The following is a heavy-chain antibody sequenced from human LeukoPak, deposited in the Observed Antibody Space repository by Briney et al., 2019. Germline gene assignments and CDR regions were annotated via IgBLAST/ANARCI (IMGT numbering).Heavy chain of an antibody. CDR3: ARDRMRYYGMDV. Sequence: GGSLRLSCAASGLTFSSYGMHWVRQAPGKGLEWVAVIWYDGSNKYYADSVKGRFTISRGNSKNTLYLQMNNLRAEDTAVYYCARDRMRYYGMDVWGQGTTVTVSS. J-gene: IGHJ6*02. V-gene: IGHV3-33*01. CDR1: GLTFSSYG. CDR2: IWYDGSNK.